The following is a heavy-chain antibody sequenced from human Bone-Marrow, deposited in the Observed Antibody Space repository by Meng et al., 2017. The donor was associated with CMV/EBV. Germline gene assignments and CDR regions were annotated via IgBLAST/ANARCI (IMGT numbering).Heavy chain of an antibody. CDR2: VNPRNGGI. CDR1: GYTFTDYH. D-gene: IGHD2-2*02. CDR3: ARDSAPHQIVVPAAIGVYDY. Sequence: ASVKVSCKASGYTFTDYHMHWVRQAPGQGPEWMGWVNPRNGGIKYAQRFLDRVTMTRDTSTATAHMELRSLRLDDTAVYYCARDSAPHQIVVPAAIGVYDYWGQGTLVTVSS. V-gene: IGHV1-2*02. J-gene: IGHJ4*02.